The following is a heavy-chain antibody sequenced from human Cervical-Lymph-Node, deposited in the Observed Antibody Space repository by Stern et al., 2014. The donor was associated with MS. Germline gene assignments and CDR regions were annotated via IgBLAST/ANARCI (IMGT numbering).Heavy chain of an antibody. CDR1: GYIFTSYS. V-gene: IGHV1-46*01. CDR3: GRDFRLGPMVPGF. Sequence: QDQLVQSGPEVKKPGASVKLSCRASGYIFTSYSIHWVRQAPGQGLQWMGIINPANGDTKFAQKFKDRVSLTLETSMNTVYMELTTLEPDDTAVYLCGRDFRLGPMVPGFWGQGTLVTVSS. CDR2: INPANGDT. D-gene: IGHD4/OR15-4a*01. J-gene: IGHJ4*02.